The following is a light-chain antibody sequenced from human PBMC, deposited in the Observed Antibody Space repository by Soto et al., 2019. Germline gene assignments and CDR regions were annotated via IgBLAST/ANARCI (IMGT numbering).Light chain of an antibody. J-gene: IGKJ2*01. CDR3: RHYGSSPPMYT. CDR1: QSVNNIY. CDR2: GAS. V-gene: IGKV3-20*01. Sequence: DIVLTQSPGTLSLSPGERASLSCRASQSVNNIYLGWYQQKPGQAPRLLIYGASSRATGIPDRFSGSGSGTDFTLTISRLEPEDFAVYYCRHYGSSPPMYTFGQGTKLDIK.